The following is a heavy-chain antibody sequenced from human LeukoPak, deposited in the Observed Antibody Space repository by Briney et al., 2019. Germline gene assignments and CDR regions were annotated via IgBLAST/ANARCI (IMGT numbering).Heavy chain of an antibody. Sequence: PSETLSLTCTVSGGSISSYYWSWIRQPPGKGLEWIGYIYYSGSTNYNPSLKSRVTISVDTSKNQFSLKLSSVTAADTAVYYCARGVYCSSTSCSPDYWGQGTLVTVSS. D-gene: IGHD2-2*01. CDR1: GGSISSYY. CDR2: IYYSGST. J-gene: IGHJ4*02. V-gene: IGHV4-59*08. CDR3: ARGVYCSSTSCSPDY.